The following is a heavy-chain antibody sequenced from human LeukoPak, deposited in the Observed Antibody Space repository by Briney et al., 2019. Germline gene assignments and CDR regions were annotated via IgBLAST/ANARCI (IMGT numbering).Heavy chain of an antibody. J-gene: IGHJ4*02. CDR3: TALDTAMVTGVDY. D-gene: IGHD5-18*01. V-gene: IGHV3-15*01. CDR1: GFTFSNAW. CDR2: IKSKTDGGTT. Sequence: PGGSLRLSCAASGFTFSNAWMSWVRQAPGKGLEWAGRIKSKTDGGTTDYAAPVKGRFTISRDDSKNTLYLQMNSLKTEDTAVYYCTALDTAMVTGVDYWGQGTLVTVSS.